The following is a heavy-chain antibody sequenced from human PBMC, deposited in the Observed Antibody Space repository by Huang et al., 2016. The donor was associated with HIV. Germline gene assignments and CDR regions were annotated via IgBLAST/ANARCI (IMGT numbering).Heavy chain of an antibody. CDR1: GFPLNNHA. D-gene: IGHD5-18*01. J-gene: IGHJ3*02. Sequence: QVQLVESGGGVVQPGRSLRLSCAASGFPLNNHAMQWVRQAPGEGVGWVAVISKDGSNNYYAGSVKGRFAISRDSSKSTLVLRMTSLRTEDTAVYYCARAKDTWDAYDIWGQGTMVIVSS. V-gene: IGHV3-30*09. CDR2: ISKDGSNN. CDR3: ARAKDTWDAYDI.